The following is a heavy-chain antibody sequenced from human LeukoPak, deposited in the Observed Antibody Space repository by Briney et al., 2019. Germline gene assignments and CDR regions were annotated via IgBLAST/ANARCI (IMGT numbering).Heavy chain of an antibody. V-gene: IGHV1-2*02. Sequence: ASVKVSCKASGYTFTGYYMHWVRQAPGQGLEWMGWINPNSGGTNYAQKFQGRVTMTRDTSISTAYMELSRLRSDDTAVYYCARVGKVGATRRWFHPWGQGTLVTVSS. CDR1: GYTFTGYY. CDR2: INPNSGGT. CDR3: ARVGKVGATRRWFHP. J-gene: IGHJ5*02. D-gene: IGHD1-26*01.